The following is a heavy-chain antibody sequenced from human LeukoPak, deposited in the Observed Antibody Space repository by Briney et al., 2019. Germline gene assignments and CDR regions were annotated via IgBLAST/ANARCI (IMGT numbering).Heavy chain of an antibody. CDR2: IIPILGIA. V-gene: IGHV1-69*04. D-gene: IGHD6-6*01. Sequence: GSSVKVSCKASVGTFSSYTISWVRQAPGQGLEWMGRIIPILGIANYAQKFQGGVTITADKSTSTAYMELSSLRSEDTAVYYCARDWFRNSSSSQPSPPRYFDRWGRGTLVIVSS. CDR3: ARDWFRNSSSSQPSPPRYFDR. CDR1: VGTFSSYT. J-gene: IGHJ2*01.